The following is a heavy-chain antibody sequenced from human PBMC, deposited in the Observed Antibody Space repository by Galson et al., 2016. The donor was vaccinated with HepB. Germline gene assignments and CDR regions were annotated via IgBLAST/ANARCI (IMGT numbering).Heavy chain of an antibody. V-gene: IGHV3-7*01. D-gene: IGHD3-10*01. CDR2: IKEDGSVK. CDR1: GISFSNYW. CDR3: ARDVNYGIFDR. Sequence: SLRLSCAASGISFSNYWMTWVRQAPGKGLEWVANIKEDGSVKYYVDSVKGRFIISRDNAKNALYLQLNSLRAEDTAVYYCARDVNYGIFDRWGQGTLVTVPS. J-gene: IGHJ4*02.